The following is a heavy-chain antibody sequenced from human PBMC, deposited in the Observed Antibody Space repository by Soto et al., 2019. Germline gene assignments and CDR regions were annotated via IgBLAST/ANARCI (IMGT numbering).Heavy chain of an antibody. CDR3: AKADARDPTLGVFDY. V-gene: IGHV3-9*01. Sequence: EVQLVESGGGLVQPGRSLRLSCAASGFTFDDYAMRWVRQAPGKGLEWVSGISWNSGSIGYSDSVKGRFTISRDNAKNSLYLQMNSLRAEDTALYYCAKADARDPTLGVFDYWGQGTLVTVSS. J-gene: IGHJ4*02. D-gene: IGHD2-21*02. CDR2: ISWNSGSI. CDR1: GFTFDDYA.